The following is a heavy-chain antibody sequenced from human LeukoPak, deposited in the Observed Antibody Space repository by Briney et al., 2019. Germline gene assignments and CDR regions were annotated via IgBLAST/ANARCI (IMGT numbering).Heavy chain of an antibody. V-gene: IGHV3-23*01. D-gene: IGHD4-11*01. CDR1: GFTFSSHA. CDR3: AKGPNDSSNYLFDY. Sequence: GGSLRLSCAASGFTFSSHAMSWVRQAPGKELEWVSLIIGSGVDTYYADSVKGRFTISRDNSKNTLYVQMNSLGGEDTAVYYCAKGPNDSSNYLFDYWGQGTLVTVSS. CDR2: IIGSGVDT. J-gene: IGHJ4*02.